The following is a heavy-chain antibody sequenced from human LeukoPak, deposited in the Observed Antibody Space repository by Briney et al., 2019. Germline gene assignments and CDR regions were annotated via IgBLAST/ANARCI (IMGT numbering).Heavy chain of an antibody. CDR1: GFTFSSYW. J-gene: IGHJ6*03. V-gene: IGHV3-7*01. D-gene: IGHD6-19*01. CDR3: ARDQSSGPGGYYYYMDV. CDR2: IKQDGSEK. Sequence: GGSLRLSCAASGFTFSSYWMSWVRQAPGKGLEWVANIKQDGSEKYYVDSVKGRFTISRDNAKNSLYLQMNSLRAEDTAVYYRARDQSSGPGGYYYYMDVWGKGTTVTVSS.